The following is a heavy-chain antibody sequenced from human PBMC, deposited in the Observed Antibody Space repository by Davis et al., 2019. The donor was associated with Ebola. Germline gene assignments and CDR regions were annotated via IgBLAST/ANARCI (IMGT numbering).Heavy chain of an antibody. V-gene: IGHV3-7*01. D-gene: IGHD3-3*01. Sequence: PGGSLRLSCAASGFTFSNYWMSWVRQAPGKGPEWVGKIKQDGSDKYYLDSVKGRFTISRDNAKNSLYLQMNSLRAEDTAVYYCARDAYSDFWSGYTYQPPGDYWGQGTLVTVSS. CDR3: ARDAYSDFWSGYTYQPPGDY. CDR2: IKQDGSDK. J-gene: IGHJ4*02. CDR1: GFTFSNYW.